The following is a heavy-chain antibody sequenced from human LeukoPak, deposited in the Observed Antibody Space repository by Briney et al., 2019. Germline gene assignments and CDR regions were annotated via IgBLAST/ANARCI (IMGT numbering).Heavy chain of an antibody. Sequence: ASVKVSCKASGYTFTGYYMNWVRQAPGQGLEWMGWVNPNTGGTNYAQKFQGRVTMTMNTSIDTAYMELSSLRSEDTAVYYCARATYDDYGVDYWGQGTLVTVSS. CDR2: VNPNTGGT. V-gene: IGHV1-2*02. CDR1: GYTFTGYY. J-gene: IGHJ4*02. CDR3: ARATYDDYGVDY. D-gene: IGHD4-17*01.